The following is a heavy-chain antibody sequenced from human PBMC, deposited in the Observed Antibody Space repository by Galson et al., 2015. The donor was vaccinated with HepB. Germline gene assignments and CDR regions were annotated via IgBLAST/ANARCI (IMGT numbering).Heavy chain of an antibody. D-gene: IGHD6-19*01. Sequence: SLRIPCAASGFIFSSFAMLWVRQARGKGLDGDANLKQDGSVKYHVHSVKGRFTISRDYAKNSLYLQMNSLRTEDTAVYFCARDSRYSSVWSPRPLDYWGQGTLVTVSS. CDR3: ARDSRYSSVWSPRPLDY. V-gene: IGHV3-7*03. CDR2: LKQDGSVK. J-gene: IGHJ4*02. CDR1: GFIFSSFA.